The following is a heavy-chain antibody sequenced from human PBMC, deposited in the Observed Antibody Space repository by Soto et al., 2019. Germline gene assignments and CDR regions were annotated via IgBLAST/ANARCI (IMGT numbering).Heavy chain of an antibody. J-gene: IGHJ5*02. CDR2: IYHSGST. Sequence: SETLSLTCAVSGGSIGSGGYSWSWIRQPPGKGLEWIGYIYHSGSTYYNPSLKSRVTISVDRSTNQFSLKLSSVTAADTAAYYCARDRWLGYCSSTSCNAWFDPWGQGTLGTVST. CDR3: ARDRWLGYCSSTSCNAWFDP. V-gene: IGHV4-30-2*01. CDR1: GGSIGSGGYS. D-gene: IGHD2-2*01.